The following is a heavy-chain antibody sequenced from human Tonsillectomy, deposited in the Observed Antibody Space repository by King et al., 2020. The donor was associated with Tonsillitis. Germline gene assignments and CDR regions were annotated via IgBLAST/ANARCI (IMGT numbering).Heavy chain of an antibody. CDR2: IGTAGDT. CDR3: ARAIDEFWNYYMDV. CDR1: GFTFSSYD. D-gene: IGHD3/OR15-3a*01. J-gene: IGHJ6*03. Sequence: VQLVESGGGLVQPGGSLRLSCAASGFTFSSYDMHWARQAPGKGLEWVSSIGTAGDTYYVDSVKGRFTISRENATNFLYLQMNSLRAGDTAVYYCARAIDEFWNYYMDVWGKGTTVTVSS. V-gene: IGHV3-13*01.